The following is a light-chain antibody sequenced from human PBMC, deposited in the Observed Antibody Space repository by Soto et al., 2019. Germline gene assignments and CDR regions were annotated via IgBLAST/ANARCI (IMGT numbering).Light chain of an antibody. J-gene: IGLJ1*01. CDR2: EVS. V-gene: IGLV2-23*02. CDR1: SSVVGSYNL. Sequence: QSALTQPASVSGSPGQSITISCTGTSSVVGSYNLVSWYQQHPGKAPKPMIYEVSKRPSGVSNRFSGSKSGNTASLTISGLQAEDEADYYCCSYAGSSTYVFGTGTKVTVL. CDR3: CSYAGSSTYV.